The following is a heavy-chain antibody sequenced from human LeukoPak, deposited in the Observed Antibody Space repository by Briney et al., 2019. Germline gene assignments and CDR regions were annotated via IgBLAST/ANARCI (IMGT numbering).Heavy chain of an antibody. CDR3: ARSPTGNWFDP. Sequence: SGTLSLTCTVSGGSISSYYWSWIRQPPGKGLEWIGYIYYSGNTNYNPSLKSRVTISVDTSKNQFSLKLSSVTAADTAVYYCARSPTGNWFDPWGQGTLVTVSS. V-gene: IGHV4-59*01. CDR1: GGSISSYY. D-gene: IGHD4-11*01. J-gene: IGHJ5*02. CDR2: IYYSGNT.